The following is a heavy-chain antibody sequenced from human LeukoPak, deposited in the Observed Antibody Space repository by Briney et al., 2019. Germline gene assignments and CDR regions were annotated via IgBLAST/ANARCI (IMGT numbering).Heavy chain of an antibody. CDR2: INTSGST. V-gene: IGHV4-4*07. CDR3: AREGVYDFWSGYSSWFDP. Sequence: SETLSLTCTVSGGSISSYYWNWIRQPAGKGLEWIGRINTSGSTNYNPSLKSRVTMSVDTSKNQFSLKLSSVTAADTAVYYCAREGVYDFWSGYSSWFDPWGQGTLVTVSS. J-gene: IGHJ5*02. CDR1: GGSISSYY. D-gene: IGHD3-3*01.